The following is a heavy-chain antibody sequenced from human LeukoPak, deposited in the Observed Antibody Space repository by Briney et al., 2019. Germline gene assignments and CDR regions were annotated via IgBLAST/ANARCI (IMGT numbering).Heavy chain of an antibody. CDR2: IGNNGGGI. Sequence: GGSLRLSCAASGFTFSSYTMYWVRHPPGKRLEWVSIIGNNGGGIHYADSVKGRFTISRDNFKNALYLQMNSLRVEDTAVYYCAIDPNWGTHSWGQGVLVTVSS. CDR1: GFTFSSYT. CDR3: AIDPNWGTHS. V-gene: IGHV3-23*01. D-gene: IGHD7-27*01. J-gene: IGHJ4*02.